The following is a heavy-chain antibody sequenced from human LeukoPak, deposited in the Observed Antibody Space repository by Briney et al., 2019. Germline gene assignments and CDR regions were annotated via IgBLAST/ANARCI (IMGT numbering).Heavy chain of an antibody. CDR1: GFTFSSYW. CDR2: IKQDGSEK. CDR3: ARAGDAGAFDI. V-gene: IGHV3-7*01. J-gene: IGHJ3*02. D-gene: IGHD3-10*01. Sequence: GGSLRLSCAASGFTFSSYWMSWVRQAPGKGLEWVANIKQDGSEKYYVDSVKGRFTISRGNAKNSLYLQMNSLRAEDTAVYYCARAGDAGAFDIWGQGTMVTVSS.